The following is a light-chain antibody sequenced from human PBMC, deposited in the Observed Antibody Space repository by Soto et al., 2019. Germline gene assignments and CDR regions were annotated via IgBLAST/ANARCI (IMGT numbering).Light chain of an antibody. CDR2: DAS. CDR3: HQNFNYPRT. CDR1: QSISSW. Sequence: DIQMTQSPSTLSASVGDRVTITCRASQSISSWLAWYQQKPGKAPKLLIYDASSLESGVPSRFSGSGSGTEFTLTISSLQPDDFATYFCHQNFNYPRTFGQGTKVEI. V-gene: IGKV1-5*01. J-gene: IGKJ1*01.